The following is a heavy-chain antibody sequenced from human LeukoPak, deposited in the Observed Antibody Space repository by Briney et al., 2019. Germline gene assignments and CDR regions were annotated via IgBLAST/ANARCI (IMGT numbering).Heavy chain of an antibody. D-gene: IGHD1-26*01. Sequence: GGSLRLSCAASGFIFSNYAMTWVRQAPGKGLEWVSILGGLSESVYYPDSVKGRFTVSRDNSKDTLYLQMNSLRAEDTAVYYCAKEVLGRVGANKYGYYFDYWGQGTLVTVSS. CDR1: GFIFSNYA. V-gene: IGHV3-23*01. CDR3: AKEVLGRVGANKYGYYFDY. J-gene: IGHJ4*02. CDR2: LGGLSESV.